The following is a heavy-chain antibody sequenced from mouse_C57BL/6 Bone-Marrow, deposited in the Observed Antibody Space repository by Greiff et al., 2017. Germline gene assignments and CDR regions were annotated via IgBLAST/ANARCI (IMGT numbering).Heavy chain of an antibody. J-gene: IGHJ2*01. Sequence: EVKLQESGGDLVKPGGSLKLSCAASGFTFSSYGMSWVRQTPDKRLEWVATISSGGSYTYYPDSVKGRFTISRDNAKNTLYLQMSSLKSEDTAMYYCITTVVATDYWGQGTTLTVSS. CDR1: GFTFSSYG. D-gene: IGHD1-1*01. V-gene: IGHV5-6*01. CDR2: ISSGGSYT. CDR3: ITTVVATDY.